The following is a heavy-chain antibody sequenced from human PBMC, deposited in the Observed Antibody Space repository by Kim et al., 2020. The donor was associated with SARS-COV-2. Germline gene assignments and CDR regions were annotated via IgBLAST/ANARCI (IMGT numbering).Heavy chain of an antibody. CDR1: GFTFSSYW. D-gene: IGHD4-4*01. CDR2: IKQDGSEK. V-gene: IGHV3-7*01. CDR3: ARESAVTTFRYYYYGMDV. Sequence: GGSLRLSCAASGFTFSSYWMSWVRQAPGKGLEWVANIKQDGSEKYYVDSVKGRFTISRDNAKNSLYLQMNSLRAEDTAVYYCARESAVTTFRYYYYGMDVWGQGTTVTVSS. J-gene: IGHJ6*02.